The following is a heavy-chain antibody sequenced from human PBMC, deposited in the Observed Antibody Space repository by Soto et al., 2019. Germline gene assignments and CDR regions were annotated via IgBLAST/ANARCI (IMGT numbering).Heavy chain of an antibody. CDR3: SRDGQAARDIDY. Sequence: EVQLVESGGGLVQPGVSLIRACSGSGFTFSNFWMDWVRQAPGKWLVWVSRIYRDGSSTSYADFVKGLFTICRDNAKNTLYLEMNTLRADDTAIYYCSRDGQAARDIDYWGQGTLVTVSS. D-gene: IGHD6-6*01. CDR1: GFTFSNFW. CDR2: IYRDGSST. J-gene: IGHJ4*02. V-gene: IGHV3-74*01.